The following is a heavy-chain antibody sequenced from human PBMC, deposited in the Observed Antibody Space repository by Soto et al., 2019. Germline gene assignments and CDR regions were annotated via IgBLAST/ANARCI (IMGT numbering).Heavy chain of an antibody. CDR3: ARGRRSTGVGY. CDR1: GGSFSGYY. J-gene: IGHJ4*02. CDR2: INLSGGT. V-gene: IGHV4-34*02. Sequence: QVQLQQWGAGLLKPSETLSLTCGVYGGSFSGYYWSWIRQPPGKGLEWIGEINLSGGTNYNPVLKSLVNMSVDTSKNQFSLNLSSVNAADTYIYYGARGRRSTGVGYWGQGTLVTVSS. D-gene: IGHD4-17*01.